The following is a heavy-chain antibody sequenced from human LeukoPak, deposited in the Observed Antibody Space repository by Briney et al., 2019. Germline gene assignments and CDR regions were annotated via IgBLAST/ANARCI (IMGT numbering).Heavy chain of an antibody. V-gene: IGHV4-39*07. CDR2: IYYSGST. J-gene: IGHJ6*03. CDR1: GGSISSSSYY. CDR3: TRGSIAYYYMDV. Sequence: PSETLSLTCTVSGGSISSSSYYWGWIRQPPGKGLEWIGSIYYSGSTYYNPSLKSRVTMSVDTSKNQFSLKLSSVTAADTAVYYCTRGSIAYYYMDVWGKGTTVTISS. D-gene: IGHD3-22*01.